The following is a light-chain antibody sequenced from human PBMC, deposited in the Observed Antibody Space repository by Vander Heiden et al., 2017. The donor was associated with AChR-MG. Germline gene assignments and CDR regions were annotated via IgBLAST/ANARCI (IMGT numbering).Light chain of an antibody. CDR3: AAWDDSLSGPWV. Sequence: QSVLTQPPSASGTPGPRVTISCSGSSSNIGSNYVYWYQQLPGTAPKLLIYRNNQRPSGVPDRFSGSKSGTSASLAISGLRSEDEADYYWAAWDDSLSGPWVFGGGTKLTVL. CDR1: SSNIGSNY. J-gene: IGLJ3*02. CDR2: RNN. V-gene: IGLV1-47*01.